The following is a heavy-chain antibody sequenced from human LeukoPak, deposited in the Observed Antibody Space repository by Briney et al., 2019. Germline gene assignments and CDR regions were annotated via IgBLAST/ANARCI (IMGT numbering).Heavy chain of an antibody. D-gene: IGHD2-8*01. CDR3: ARVAYAKYFDY. CDR1: GYTLTSYY. V-gene: IGHV1-46*01. J-gene: IGHJ4*02. CDR2: IDPSVGST. Sequence: ASVKVSCKASGYTLTSYYLHWVRQAPGQGLQWMGRIDPSVGSTSYAQKFQGRVTMTRDTSTSTVYMELSSLRSDDTAVYYCARVAYAKYFDYWGQGALVTVSS.